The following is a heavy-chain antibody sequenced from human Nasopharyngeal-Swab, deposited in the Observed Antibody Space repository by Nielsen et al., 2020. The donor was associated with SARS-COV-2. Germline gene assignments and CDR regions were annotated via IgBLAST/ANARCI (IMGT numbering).Heavy chain of an antibody. D-gene: IGHD5-18*01. CDR3: ARDNRLQLWLRFYGLDV. CDR1: GITVSDNY. Sequence: GESLKISCAASGITVSDNYMTWVRQVPGKGLEWVSLIESDGTTYYSDSVRGRFTISRDNAKNIVFLQMNSLGVEDTALYYCARDNRLQLWLRFYGLDVWGQGTPVTVSS. CDR2: IESDGTT. V-gene: IGHV3-66*01. J-gene: IGHJ6*02.